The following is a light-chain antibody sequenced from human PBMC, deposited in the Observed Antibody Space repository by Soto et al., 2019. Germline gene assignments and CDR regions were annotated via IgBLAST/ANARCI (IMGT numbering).Light chain of an antibody. CDR2: GAS. Sequence: EILMTQSPATLAVSPGERATLSCRASQSVSSNLAWYQQKPGQAPRLLIYGASNRATGIPDRFSGSGSGADFTLTIRRLEPEDFAVYYCQQYRTFGQGTKVDIK. V-gene: IGKV3D-15*01. J-gene: IGKJ1*01. CDR3: QQYRT. CDR1: QSVSSN.